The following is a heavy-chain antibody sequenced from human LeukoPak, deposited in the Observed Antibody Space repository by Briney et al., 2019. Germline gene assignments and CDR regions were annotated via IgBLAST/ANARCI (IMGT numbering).Heavy chain of an antibody. V-gene: IGHV3-33*06. CDR1: GFTFSSYG. D-gene: IGHD2-2*01. CDR2: IWYDGSNK. Sequence: PGGSLRLSCAASGFTFSSYGMHWVRQAPGKGLEWVAVIWYDGSNKYYADSVKGRFTISRDNSKNTLYLQMNSLRAEDTAVYYCAKDRCSSTSCYYDVWGQGTTVTVSS. CDR3: AKDRCSSTSCYYDV. J-gene: IGHJ6*02.